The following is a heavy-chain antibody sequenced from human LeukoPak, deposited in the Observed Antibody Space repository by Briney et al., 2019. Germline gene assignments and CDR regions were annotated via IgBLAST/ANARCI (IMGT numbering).Heavy chain of an antibody. Sequence: PGGSLSLSCAASGLTFSHYWMSWVRQAPGKGLEWVANINQDGSEKFYVDSVKGRFTISRDNAKNSLYLQMNSLRAEDTAVYYCADLGAGWGQGTLVTVSS. CDR2: INQDGSEK. CDR1: GLTFSHYW. V-gene: IGHV3-7*01. J-gene: IGHJ4*02. D-gene: IGHD1-26*01. CDR3: ADLGAG.